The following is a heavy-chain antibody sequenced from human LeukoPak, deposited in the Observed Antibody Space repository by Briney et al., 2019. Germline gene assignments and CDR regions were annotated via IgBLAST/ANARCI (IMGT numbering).Heavy chain of an antibody. V-gene: IGHV1-8*03. D-gene: IGHD6-6*01. J-gene: IGHJ3*02. CDR2: MNPNSGNT. CDR3: ARISTIAARREDAFDI. CDR1: GYTFTSYD. Sequence: ASVKVSCKASGYTFTSYDINWVRQATGQGLEWMGRMNPNSGNTGYAQKFQGRVTITRNTSISTAYMELSSLRSEDTAVYYCARISTIAARREDAFDIWGQGTMVTVSS.